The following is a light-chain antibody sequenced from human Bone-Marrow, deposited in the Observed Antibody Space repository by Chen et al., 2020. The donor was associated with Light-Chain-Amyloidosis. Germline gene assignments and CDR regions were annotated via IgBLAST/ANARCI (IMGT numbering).Light chain of an antibody. CDR3: ISYDSSDKGVV. CDR2: DDN. V-gene: IGLV6-57*02. Sequence: NFMLTKPHSVSESPGKTVTISCTGSSGRIASNYVQGYQQRPASAPTTLIFDDNHRPPGVPDRYCGSIASSANSASLTISGLKTEDEADYYCISYDSSDKGVVFGGGTKLTVL. J-gene: IGLJ2*01. CDR1: SGRIASNY.